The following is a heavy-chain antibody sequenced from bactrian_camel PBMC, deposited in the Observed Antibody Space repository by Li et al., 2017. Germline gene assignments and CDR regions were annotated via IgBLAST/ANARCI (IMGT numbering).Heavy chain of an antibody. J-gene: IGHJ4*01. CDR1: GYTASRAC. Sequence: QVQLVESGGGSVQAGGSLRLSCAVSGYTASRACMAWFRQVPGKKREAVAAIYTGPLRGDTTYYDDSVKGRFTISKYSAKNTLYLQMNSLKPEDTAVYYCAADCCSWAHEMYWGQGTQVTVS. CDR3: AADCCSWAHEMY. V-gene: IGHV3S1*01. D-gene: IGHD1*01. CDR2: IYTGPLRGDTT.